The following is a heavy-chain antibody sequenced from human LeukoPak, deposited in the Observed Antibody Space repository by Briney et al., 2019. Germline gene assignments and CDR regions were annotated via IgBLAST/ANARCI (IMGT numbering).Heavy chain of an antibody. J-gene: IGHJ3*02. CDR3: ASAMVRGVKGAFDI. CDR1: GGSISSGDYY. V-gene: IGHV4-30-4*01. D-gene: IGHD3-10*01. Sequence: SKTLSLTCTVSGGSISSGDYYWSWIRQPPGKGLEWIGYIYYSGSTYYNPSLKSRVTISVDTSKNQFSLKLSSVTAADTAVYYCASAMVRGVKGAFDIWGQGTMVTVSS. CDR2: IYYSGST.